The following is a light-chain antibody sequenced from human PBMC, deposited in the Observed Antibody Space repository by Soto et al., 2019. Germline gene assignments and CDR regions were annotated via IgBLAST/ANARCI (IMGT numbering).Light chain of an antibody. CDR3: QQYNSYPYMYT. J-gene: IGKJ2*01. CDR2: DAS. V-gene: IGKV1-5*01. Sequence: DIQMTQSPSTLSASVGDRVTITCRASQSISSWLAWYQQKPGKAPKLLIYDASSLESGVPSRFSGSGSGTAFTLTISSLQPDDFATYSCQQYNSYPYMYTFGQGTKLEIK. CDR1: QSISSW.